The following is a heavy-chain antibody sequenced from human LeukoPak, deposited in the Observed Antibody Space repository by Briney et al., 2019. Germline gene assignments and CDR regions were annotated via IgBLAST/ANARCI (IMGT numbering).Heavy chain of an antibody. CDR2: ILYDGSNK. Sequence: GGSLRLSCAASGFTFSSYGMHWVRQAPGKGLEGVAVILYDGSNKYYADSVKGRFTISRDNSKNTLYLQMNSLRAEDTAVYYCAKDRATGGYYGDYWGQGTLATVSS. CDR3: AKDRATGGYYGDY. D-gene: IGHD3-22*01. V-gene: IGHV3-33*06. CDR1: GFTFSSYG. J-gene: IGHJ4*02.